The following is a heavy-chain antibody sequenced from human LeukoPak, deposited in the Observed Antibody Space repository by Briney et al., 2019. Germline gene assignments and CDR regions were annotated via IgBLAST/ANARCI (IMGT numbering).Heavy chain of an antibody. V-gene: IGHV3-23*01. CDR3: AKVGSGDLAAVLNY. CDR2: ISGSGDNT. D-gene: IGHD6-25*01. J-gene: IGHJ4*02. Sequence: GGSLRLSCAASGFTFSSYAMNWVRQAPGKGLEWISGISGSGDNTYYADSVKGRFTISRDNSKNTLYLQMNSLRAEDTAVYYCAKVGSGDLAAVLNYGGRGPLVPFS. CDR1: GFTFSSYA.